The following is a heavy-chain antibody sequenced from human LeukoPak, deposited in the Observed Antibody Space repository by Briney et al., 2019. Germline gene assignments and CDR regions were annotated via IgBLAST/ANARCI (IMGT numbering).Heavy chain of an antibody. V-gene: IGHV3-23*01. D-gene: IGHD4-17*01. CDR2: ISGSGGST. Sequence: PGGSLRLSCAVSGFTFSSYAMSWVRQAPGKGLEWVSAISGSGGSTYYADSVEGRFTISRDNSKNTLYLQMNSLRAEDTAVYYCAKEGYDYGAYGGFDPWGQGTLVTVSS. CDR1: GFTFSSYA. J-gene: IGHJ5*02. CDR3: AKEGYDYGAYGGFDP.